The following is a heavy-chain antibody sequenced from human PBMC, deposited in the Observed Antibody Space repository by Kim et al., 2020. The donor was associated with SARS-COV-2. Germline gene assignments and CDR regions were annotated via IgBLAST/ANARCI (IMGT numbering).Heavy chain of an antibody. CDR2: IYWDDDK. J-gene: IGHJ4*02. V-gene: IGHV2-5*02. CDR3: ARSQGYYYDSSGYSYYFDY. Sequence: SGPTLVKPTQTLTLTCTFSGFSLSTSGVGVGWIRQPPGKALEWLALIYWDDDKRYSPSLKSRLTITKDTSKNQVVLTMTNMDPVDTATYYCARSQGYYYDSSGYSYYFDYWGQGTLVTVSS. D-gene: IGHD3-22*01. CDR1: GFSLSTSGVG.